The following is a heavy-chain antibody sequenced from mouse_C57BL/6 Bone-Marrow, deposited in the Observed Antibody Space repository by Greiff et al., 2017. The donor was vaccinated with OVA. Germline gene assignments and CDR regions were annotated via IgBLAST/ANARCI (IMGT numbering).Heavy chain of an antibody. CDR3: ARDRDYGSWFAY. Sequence: VQLQQSGPGLVKPSQSLSLTCSVTGYSITSGYYWNWIRQFPGNKLEWMGYISYDGSNNYNPSLKNRISITRDTSKNQFFLKLNSVTTEDTATYYCARDRDYGSWFAYWGQGTLVTVSA. CDR1: GYSITSGYY. CDR2: ISYDGSN. V-gene: IGHV3-6*01. D-gene: IGHD1-1*01. J-gene: IGHJ3*01.